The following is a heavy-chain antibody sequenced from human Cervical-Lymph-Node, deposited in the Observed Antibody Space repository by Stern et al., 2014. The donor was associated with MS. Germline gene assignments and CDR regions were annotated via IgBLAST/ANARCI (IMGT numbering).Heavy chain of an antibody. CDR2: INAGNGNT. V-gene: IGHV1-3*01. CDR3: ARASGYSGYYYYYGMDV. CDR1: GYTFTSYA. D-gene: IGHD5-12*01. Sequence: QVQLVQSGAEVKKPGASVKVSCKASGYTFTSYAMHWVRQAPGQRLEWMGWINAGNGNTKYSQKFQGRVTITRDTSASTAYMELSSLRSEDTAVYYCARASGYSGYYYYYGMDVWGQGTTVTVSS. J-gene: IGHJ6*02.